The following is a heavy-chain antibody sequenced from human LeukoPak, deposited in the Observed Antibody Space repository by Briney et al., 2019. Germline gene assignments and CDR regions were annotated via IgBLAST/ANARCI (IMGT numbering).Heavy chain of an antibody. Sequence: GESLKISCKGSEYNLTSYWIGWVRQMPGKGLEWMGVIYPGDSDTRYSPSFQGQVTISADKSISTAYLQWSSLKASDTAMYYCARQYGSGSFDYWGQGTLVTVSS. CDR1: EYNLTSYW. D-gene: IGHD3-10*01. V-gene: IGHV5-51*01. J-gene: IGHJ4*02. CDR2: IYPGDSDT. CDR3: ARQYGSGSFDY.